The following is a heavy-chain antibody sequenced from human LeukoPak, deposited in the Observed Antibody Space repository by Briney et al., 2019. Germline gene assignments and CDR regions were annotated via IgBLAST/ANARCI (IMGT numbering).Heavy chain of an antibody. Sequence: ASVKVSCKVSGYTLTELSMHWVRPAPGKGLEWMGGFDPEDGETFYAQKFQGRVTMTEDTSTDTAYMELSSLRSEDTAVYYCATDYYYDSSGSYYTVDYWGQGTLVTVSS. CDR1: GYTLTELS. CDR3: ATDYYYDSSGSYYTVDY. D-gene: IGHD3-22*01. V-gene: IGHV1-24*01. CDR2: FDPEDGET. J-gene: IGHJ4*02.